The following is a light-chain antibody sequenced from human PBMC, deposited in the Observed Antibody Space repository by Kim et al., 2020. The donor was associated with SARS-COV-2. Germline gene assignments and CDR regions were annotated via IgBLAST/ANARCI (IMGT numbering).Light chain of an antibody. CDR1: HDIRTY. J-gene: IGKJ1*01. CDR3: QQYDTLWT. V-gene: IGKV1-33*01. CDR2: DAT. Sequence: DIQLTQSPSSLSASIGDRVTITCQASHDIRTYLNCHQQKPGKAPELLIYDATNLETGVPSRFSGSGSGTDFTLTISSLQPEDYATYYFQQYDTLWTFGQGTKV.